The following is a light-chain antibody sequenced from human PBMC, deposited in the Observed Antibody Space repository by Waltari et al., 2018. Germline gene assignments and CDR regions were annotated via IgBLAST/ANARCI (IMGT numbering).Light chain of an antibody. CDR1: YSNLGRNY. V-gene: IGLV1-47*01. CDR2: RND. Sequence: QSVLTQPPSASGTPGPRVSISCSGSYSNLGRNYLYWYHQLPGTAPNLLIYRNDQRPSGVPDRFSGSKYGTTAFLAISELRSEDEAVYYCASWDDSHYVFGGGTKVTVL. J-gene: IGLJ1*01. CDR3: ASWDDSHYV.